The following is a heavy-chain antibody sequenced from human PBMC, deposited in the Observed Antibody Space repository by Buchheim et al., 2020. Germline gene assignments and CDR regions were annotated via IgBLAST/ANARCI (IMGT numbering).Heavy chain of an antibody. V-gene: IGHV4-39*01. CDR1: GGSISSSSYY. J-gene: IGHJ4*02. CDR2: IYYSGST. Sequence: QLQLQESGPGLVKPSETLSLTCTVSGGSISSSSYYWGWIRQPPGKGLEWIGSIYYSGSTYYNPSLKSRVTISVDTSKNQFSLKLSSVTAADTAVYYCARGNVVVTAIPYFDYWGQGTL. D-gene: IGHD2-21*02. CDR3: ARGNVVVTAIPYFDY.